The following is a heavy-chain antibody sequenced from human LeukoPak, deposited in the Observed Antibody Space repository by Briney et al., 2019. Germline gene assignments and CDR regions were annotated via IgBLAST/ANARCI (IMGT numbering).Heavy chain of an antibody. V-gene: IGHV1-18*04. CDR3: ARYNGYSSGWYVPNPTFDY. J-gene: IGHJ4*02. CDR1: GYTFTSYG. CDR2: ISAYNGNT. D-gene: IGHD6-19*01. Sequence: GASVKASCKASGYTFTSYGISWVRQAPGQGLEWMGWISAYNGNTNYAQKLQGRVTMTTDTSTSTAYMELRSLRSDDTAVYYCARYNGYSSGWYVPNPTFDYWGQGTLVTVSS.